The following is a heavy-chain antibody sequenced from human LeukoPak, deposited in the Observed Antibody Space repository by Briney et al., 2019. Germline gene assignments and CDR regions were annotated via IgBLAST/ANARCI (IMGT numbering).Heavy chain of an antibody. J-gene: IGHJ6*03. CDR1: GFTFSDYY. Sequence: GGSLRLSCAASGFTFSDYYMSWIRQAPGKGLEWVSYISSSGSTIYYADSVKGRFTISRDNAKNSLYLQMNSLRAEDTAVYYCASHEEGPYYYYMDVWGKGTTVTVSS. V-gene: IGHV3-11*04. CDR3: ASHEEGPYYYYMDV. CDR2: ISSSGSTI.